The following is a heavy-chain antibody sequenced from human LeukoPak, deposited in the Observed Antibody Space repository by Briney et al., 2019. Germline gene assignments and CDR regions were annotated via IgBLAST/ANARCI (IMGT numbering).Heavy chain of an antibody. V-gene: IGHV4-39*01. CDR1: GGSISSSSYY. Sequence: SETLSLTCTVSGGSISSSSYYWGWIRQPPGKGLEWIGSIYYSGSTYYNPSLKSRVTISVDTSKNQFSLKLSSVTAAGTAVYYCARLIPHYFAYLTTITNNWFDPWGQGTLVTVSS. D-gene: IGHD2/OR15-2a*01. CDR3: ARLIPHYFAYLTTITNNWFDP. CDR2: IYYSGST. J-gene: IGHJ5*02.